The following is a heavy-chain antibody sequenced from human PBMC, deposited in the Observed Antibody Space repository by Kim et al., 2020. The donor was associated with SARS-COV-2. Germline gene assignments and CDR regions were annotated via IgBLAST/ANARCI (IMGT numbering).Heavy chain of an antibody. CDR1: GYSFTSYW. D-gene: IGHD2-2*01. CDR2: IYPGDSDT. CDR3: ARRHCSSTSCYFSSGWFDP. J-gene: IGHJ5*02. Sequence: GESLKISCKGSGYSFTSYWIGWVRQMPGKVLEWMGIIYPGDSDTRYSPSFQGQVTISADKSISTAYLQWSSLKASDTAMYYCARRHCSSTSCYFSSGWFDPWGQGTLVTVSS. V-gene: IGHV5-51*01.